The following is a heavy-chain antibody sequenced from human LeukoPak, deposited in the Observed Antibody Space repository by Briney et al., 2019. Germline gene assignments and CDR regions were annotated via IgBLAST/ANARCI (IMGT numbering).Heavy chain of an antibody. D-gene: IGHD6-19*01. V-gene: IGHV1-69*13. J-gene: IGHJ4*02. CDR2: IIPIFGTA. Sequence: SVKVSCKASGGTFSSYAISWVRQAPGQGLEWMGGIIPIFGTANYAQKFQGRVTITADESTSTAYMELSSLRSEDTAVYYCARDYKDSNIAVAGIGRFDYWGQGTLVTVSS. CDR3: ARDYKDSNIAVAGIGRFDY. CDR1: GGTFSSYA.